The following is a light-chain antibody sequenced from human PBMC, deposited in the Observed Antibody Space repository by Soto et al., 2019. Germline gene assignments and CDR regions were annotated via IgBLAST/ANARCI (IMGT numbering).Light chain of an antibody. V-gene: IGKV3-11*01. Sequence: EIVLTQSPATLSLSLGDRATLSCRASHSITDYLAWYQQKPGQAPRLLVYDAFNRATGVPARFSASGSGTDFTLTISSLDPEDFAVYYCQHRSDRITFGQGTRLETK. CDR3: QHRSDRIT. CDR2: DAF. J-gene: IGKJ5*01. CDR1: HSITDY.